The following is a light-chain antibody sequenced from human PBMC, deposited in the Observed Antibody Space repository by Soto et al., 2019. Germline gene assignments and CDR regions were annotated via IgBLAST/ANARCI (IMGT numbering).Light chain of an antibody. CDR3: SSYAGSNTP. CDR2: EVS. Sequence: QSALTQPPSASGSPGQSVTISCTGTSSDVGGYNYVSWYQQHPGKAPKLMIYEVSKRPSGVPDRFSGSKSGNTASLTVSGLQAEDEADYYCSSYAGSNTPFAGGTKVTVL. CDR1: SSDVGGYNY. V-gene: IGLV2-8*01. J-gene: IGLJ2*01.